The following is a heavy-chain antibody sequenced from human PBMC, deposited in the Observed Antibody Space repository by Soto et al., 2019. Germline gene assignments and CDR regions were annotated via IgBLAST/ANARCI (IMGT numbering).Heavy chain of an antibody. CDR3: TGIAVAGTEYYYYGMDV. CDR2: INHSGST. J-gene: IGHJ6*02. D-gene: IGHD6-19*01. V-gene: IGHV4-34*01. Sequence: SGTLSLTCAVYGGSFSGYYWSWIRQPPGKGLEWIGEINHSGSTNYNPSLKSRVTISVDTSKNQFSLKLSSVTAADTAVYYCTGIAVAGTEYYYYGMDVWGQGTTVTVSS. CDR1: GGSFSGYY.